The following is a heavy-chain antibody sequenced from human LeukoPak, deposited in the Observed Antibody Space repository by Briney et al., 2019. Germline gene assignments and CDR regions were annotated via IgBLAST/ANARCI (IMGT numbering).Heavy chain of an antibody. CDR1: GVSISSSNSY. V-gene: IGHV4-39*01. CDR2: IYYTGNT. Sequence: SETLSLTCTVSGVSISSSNSYWGWIRQPPGKGLEWIGSIYYTGNTYYNASLKSRVTISIDTSNTQISLRLTSVTATDTAMYYCARQTGSGLFTLPGGQGTLVTVSS. J-gene: IGHJ4*02. D-gene: IGHD3/OR15-3a*01. CDR3: ARQTGSGLFTLP.